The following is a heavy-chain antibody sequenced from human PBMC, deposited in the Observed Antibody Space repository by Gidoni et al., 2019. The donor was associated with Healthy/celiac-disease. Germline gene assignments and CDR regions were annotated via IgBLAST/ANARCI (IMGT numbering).Heavy chain of an antibody. J-gene: IGHJ3*02. D-gene: IGHD3-10*01. Sequence: QVQLVASGGCLVKPGGSLRLSCSASAFTLSDYYMSWIRQAPGKGLEWVSYISSSSSYTNYADSVKGRFTISRDNAKNSLYLQMNSLRAEDTAVYYCARVGLPLTMVRGVIIDKRSAFGAFDIWGQGTMVTVSS. CDR3: ARVGLPLTMVRGVIIDKRSAFGAFDI. CDR1: AFTLSDYY. CDR2: ISSSSSYT. V-gene: IGHV3-11*05.